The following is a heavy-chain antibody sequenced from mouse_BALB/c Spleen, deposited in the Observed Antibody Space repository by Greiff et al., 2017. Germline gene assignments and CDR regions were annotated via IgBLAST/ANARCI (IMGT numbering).Heavy chain of an antibody. V-gene: IGHV5-6-3*01. CDR3: ARGNYGNSYYFDY. CDR1: GFPFSSYG. J-gene: IGHJ2*01. Sequence: EVKVEESGGGLVQPGGSLKLSCAASGFPFSSYGMSWVRQTPDKRLELVATINSNGGSTYYPDSVKGRFTISRDNAKNTLYLQMSSLKSEDTAMYYCARGNYGNSYYFDYWGQGTTLTVSS. D-gene: IGHD2-1*01. CDR2: INSNGGST.